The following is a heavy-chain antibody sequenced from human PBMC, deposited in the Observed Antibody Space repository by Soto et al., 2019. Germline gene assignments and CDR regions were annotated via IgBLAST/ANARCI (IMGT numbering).Heavy chain of an antibody. CDR1: GGTFSSYA. CDR2: IIPIFGTA. CDR3: ASSARGRSYYLDAFDI. D-gene: IGHD1-26*01. Sequence: QVQLVQSGAEVKKPGSSVKVSCKASGGTFSSYAISWVRQAPGQGLEWMGGIIPIFGTANYAQKFQGRVTITADESTSTAYMELSSLRSEDTAVYYCASSARGRSYYLDAFDIWGQGTMVTVSS. J-gene: IGHJ3*02. V-gene: IGHV1-69*01.